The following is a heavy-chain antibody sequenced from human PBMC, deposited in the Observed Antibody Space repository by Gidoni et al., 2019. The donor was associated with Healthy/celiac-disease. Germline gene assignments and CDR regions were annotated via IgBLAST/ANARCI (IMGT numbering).Heavy chain of an antibody. D-gene: IGHD1-26*01. CDR3: ARDRQVQWELSGIADYYGMDV. CDR2: IIPIFGTA. Sequence: QVQLVQSGAEVTKPGSSVKVSCKASGGTFSSYAISWVRPAPGKGLEWMGGIIPIFGTANYAQKFQGRVTITADESTSTAYMELSSLRSEDTAVYYCARDRQVQWELSGIADYYGMDVWGQGTTVTVSS. J-gene: IGHJ6*02. CDR1: GGTFSSYA. V-gene: IGHV1-69*01.